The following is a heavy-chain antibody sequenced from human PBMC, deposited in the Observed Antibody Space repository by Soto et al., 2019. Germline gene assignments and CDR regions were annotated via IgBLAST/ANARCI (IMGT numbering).Heavy chain of an antibody. CDR2: IKQDGSEK. V-gene: IGHV3-7*01. Sequence: GGSLRLSCAASGFTFSSYWMSWVRQAPGKGLEWVANIKQDGSEKYYVDSVKGRFTISRDNAKNSLYLQMNSLRAEEPAVYDCARARTAARPWAGFDYWGQGTLVTVSS. CDR1: GFTFSSYW. D-gene: IGHD6-6*01. CDR3: ARARTAARPWAGFDY. J-gene: IGHJ4*01.